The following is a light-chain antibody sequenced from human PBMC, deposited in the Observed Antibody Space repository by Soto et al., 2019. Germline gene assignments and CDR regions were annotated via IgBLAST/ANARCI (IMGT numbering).Light chain of an antibody. CDR2: DVS. V-gene: IGLV2-11*01. CDR1: SSDVGNSDY. Sequence: QSVLTQPRSVSGSPGQSVTISCTGTSSDVGNSDYVSWYQQHPGKVPKLMIYDVSNRPSGVSNRFSGSKSGNTASLTISGLQAEDEADYYCISFTTRATYVFGTGTKVTV. CDR3: ISFTTRATYV. J-gene: IGLJ1*01.